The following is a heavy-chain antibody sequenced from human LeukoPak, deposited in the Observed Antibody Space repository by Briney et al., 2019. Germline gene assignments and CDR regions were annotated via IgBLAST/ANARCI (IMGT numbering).Heavy chain of an antibody. J-gene: IGHJ3*02. CDR2: ITTSGTI. Sequence: GGSLRLSCAASRFTFNSYPMNWVRQAPGKGLEWISYITTSGTIYYAGSVKGRFTISSDNAENSVYLQMNSLRDEDTAVYYCAGDRNYAFHIWGQGTMVTVSS. CDR1: RFTFNSYP. V-gene: IGHV3-48*02. D-gene: IGHD1-7*01. CDR3: AGDRNYAFHI.